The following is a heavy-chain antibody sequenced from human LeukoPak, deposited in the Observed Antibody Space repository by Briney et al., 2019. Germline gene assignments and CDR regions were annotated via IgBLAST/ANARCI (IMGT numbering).Heavy chain of an antibody. J-gene: IGHJ6*02. V-gene: IGHV4-34*01. CDR1: GGSFSGYY. Sequence: PSETLSLTCAVYGGSFSGYYWSWIRQPPGKGLEWIGEINHSGSTNYNPSLKSRVTISVDTSKNQFSLKLSSVTAADTAVYYCARHRGGDLRLYGMDVWGQGTTVTVSS. CDR2: INHSGST. CDR3: ARHRGGDLRLYGMDV. D-gene: IGHD2-21*02.